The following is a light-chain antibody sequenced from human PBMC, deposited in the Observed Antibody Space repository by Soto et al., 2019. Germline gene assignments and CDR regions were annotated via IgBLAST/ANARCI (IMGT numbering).Light chain of an antibody. CDR1: GSNIGAPYD. Sequence: SVLTQPPSLSGAPGQRVTISCTGTGSNIGAPYDVHWYQHLPGTAPKLLLYGSTNRPSGVPGRFSGSKSGTSASLAITGLQAEDEADYYCQSYDSSRSCYVFGAGTKVTVL. CDR3: QSYDSSRSCYV. J-gene: IGLJ1*01. V-gene: IGLV1-40*01. CDR2: GST.